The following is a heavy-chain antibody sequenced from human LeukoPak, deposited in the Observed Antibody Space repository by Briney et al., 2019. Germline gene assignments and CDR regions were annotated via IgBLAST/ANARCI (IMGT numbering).Heavy chain of an antibody. V-gene: IGHV3-30*02. CDR2: IRYDGSNK. CDR3: AKDLYYDILTGSQGFDI. J-gene: IGHJ3*02. CDR1: GFTFSSYG. D-gene: IGHD3-9*01. Sequence: PGGSLRLSCAASGFTFSSYGMHWVRQAPGKGLEWVAFIRYDGSNKYYADSVEGRFTISRDNSKNTLYLQMNSLRAEDTAVYYCAKDLYYDILTGSQGFDIWGQGTMVTVSS.